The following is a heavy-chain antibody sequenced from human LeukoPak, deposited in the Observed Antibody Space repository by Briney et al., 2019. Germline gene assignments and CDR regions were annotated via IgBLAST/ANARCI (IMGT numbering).Heavy chain of an antibody. Sequence: QSGGSLRLSCAAPGFTFSSYGMHWVRQAPGKGLEWVAFIRYDGSNKYYADSVKGRFTISRDNAKNSLYLQMNSLRAEDTAVYYCARGRELLDYWGQGTLVTVSS. J-gene: IGHJ4*02. CDR3: ARGRELLDY. D-gene: IGHD1-26*01. CDR1: GFTFSSYG. CDR2: IRYDGSNK. V-gene: IGHV3-30*02.